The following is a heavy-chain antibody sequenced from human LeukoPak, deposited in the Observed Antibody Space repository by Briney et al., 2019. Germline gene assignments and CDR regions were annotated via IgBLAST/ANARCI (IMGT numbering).Heavy chain of an antibody. Sequence: GGSLRLSCVASGFTFSDHFMDWVRQAPGKGLEWVGRIKSKTDDGTTDYATPVKGRFTISRDDSKNTLYLDMNSLKIEDTALYYCTTDGITLPLVSAFDIWGQGTMVTVSS. V-gene: IGHV3-15*01. CDR1: GFTFSDHF. CDR3: TTDGITLPLVSAFDI. J-gene: IGHJ3*02. CDR2: IKSKTDDGTT. D-gene: IGHD3-10*01.